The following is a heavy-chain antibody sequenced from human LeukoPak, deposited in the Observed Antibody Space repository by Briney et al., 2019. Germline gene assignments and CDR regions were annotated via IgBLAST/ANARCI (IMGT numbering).Heavy chain of an antibody. J-gene: IGHJ4*02. Sequence: GGSLRLSCAASGSTLSFYSMNWVRQAPGMGLEWISHISVSGSSIHYAESVKGRFTIPRDSAKNSLYLQMNSLRAEDTAVYYCSTAKFDYWGQGTLLTVSS. CDR1: GSTLSFYS. CDR2: ISVSGSSI. CDR3: STAKFDY. V-gene: IGHV3-48*01.